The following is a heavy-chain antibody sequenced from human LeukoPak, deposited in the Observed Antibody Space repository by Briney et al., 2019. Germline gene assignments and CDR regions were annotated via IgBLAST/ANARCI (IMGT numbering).Heavy chain of an antibody. CDR3: SRGLAAVTYYYYYYMDV. CDR1: GYSISSGYY. Sequence: PSETLSLTCTVSGYSISSGYYWGWIRQPPGKGLEWIGTIYHSGRTYYNPSLKSRVTISVGTSKNQFSLNLSSVTAADTAVYYCSRGLAAVTYYYYYYMDVWGKGTTVTVSS. D-gene: IGHD6-25*01. V-gene: IGHV4-38-2*02. CDR2: IYHSGRT. J-gene: IGHJ6*03.